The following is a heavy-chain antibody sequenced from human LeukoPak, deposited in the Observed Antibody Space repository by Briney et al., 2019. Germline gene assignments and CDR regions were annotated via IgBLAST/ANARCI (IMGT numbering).Heavy chain of an antibody. CDR1: GFTFDDYA. D-gene: IGHD3-22*01. CDR3: ARQEARNYYYEGLDY. J-gene: IGHJ4*02. Sequence: GGSLRLSCAASGFTFDDYAMHWVRQAPGKGLEWVSGISWNSGSIGYADSVKGRFTIDRDHSKNTVYLQMNNLRPDDTAIYFCARQEARNYYYEGLDYWGQGNLVTVSS. CDR2: ISWNSGSI. V-gene: IGHV3-9*01.